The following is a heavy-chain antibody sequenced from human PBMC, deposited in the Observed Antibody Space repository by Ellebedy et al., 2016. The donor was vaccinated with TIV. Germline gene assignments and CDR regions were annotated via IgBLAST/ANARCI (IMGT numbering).Heavy chain of an antibody. CDR1: GFTFNSYA. Sequence: PGGSLRLSCVASGFTFNSYAMSWVRQAPGKGLEWVSTISHTGSRTYYANSVEGRFTISRDNSKKTLFLQMNRLRAEDTAIYYCAKGSLPLGAFDIWGQGTMVTVPS. CDR2: ISHTGSRT. CDR3: AKGSLPLGAFDI. V-gene: IGHV3-23*01. D-gene: IGHD7-27*01. J-gene: IGHJ3*02.